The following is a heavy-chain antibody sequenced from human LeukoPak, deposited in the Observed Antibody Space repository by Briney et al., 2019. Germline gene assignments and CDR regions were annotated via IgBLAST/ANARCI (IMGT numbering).Heavy chain of an antibody. D-gene: IGHD1-26*01. Sequence: PGRSLRLSCAASGFTFTDYWMTWVRQVPGKGLGWVANIYRAGIETYYVDSVKGRFTISRDNAEKSLYLQMDSLRVDDTAVYYCARVGTWELQRVFDNWGQGTLVTVSS. CDR2: IYRAGIET. J-gene: IGHJ4*02. CDR1: GFTFTDYW. V-gene: IGHV3-7*01. CDR3: ARVGTWELQRVFDN.